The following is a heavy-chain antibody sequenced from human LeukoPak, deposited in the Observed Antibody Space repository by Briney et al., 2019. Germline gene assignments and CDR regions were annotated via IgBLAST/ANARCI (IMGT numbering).Heavy chain of an antibody. CDR2: ITSGSGDT. V-gene: IGHV1-2*02. J-gene: IGHJ4*02. CDR1: GYTFTPQY. Sequence: ASVKVSCKASGYTFTPQYLHWVRQAPGQGGEGMGWITSGSGDTKYAQKFQGRVTMTSDTSTNTGYMELSRVKSDDTAVYYCASLSRSSGSYYNYWGQGSLVTVSS. CDR3: ASLSRSSGSYYNY. D-gene: IGHD3-10*01.